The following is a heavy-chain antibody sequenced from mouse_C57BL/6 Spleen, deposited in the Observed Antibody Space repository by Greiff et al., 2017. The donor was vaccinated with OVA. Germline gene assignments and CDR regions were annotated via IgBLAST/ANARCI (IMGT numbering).Heavy chain of an antibody. V-gene: IGHV3-6*01. CDR2: ISYDGSN. D-gene: IGHD1-1*01. CDR1: GYSITSGYY. CDR3: ASGYGSSYGYFDY. J-gene: IGHJ2*01. Sequence: VQLKESGPGLVKPSQSLSLTCSVTGYSITSGYYWNWIRQFPGNKLEWMGYISYDGSNNYNPSLKNRISITRDTSKNQFFLKLNSVTTEDTATYYCASGYGSSYGYFDYWGQGTTLTVSS.